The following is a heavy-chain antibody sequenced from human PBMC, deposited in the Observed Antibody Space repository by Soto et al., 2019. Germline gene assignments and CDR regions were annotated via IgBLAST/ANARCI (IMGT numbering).Heavy chain of an antibody. CDR3: ARGEDAFFYYGLDV. V-gene: IGHV4-61*01. J-gene: IGHJ6*02. Sequence: SETLSLTCSVSGASISSDNYYWSWIRRPPGKGLEWIAYIYDTGISGCTPSTSYNPSLKSRVTMSVDTSKSQFSLKLTSVTAADTAVYYCARGEDAFFYYGLDVWGQGITVTVSS. CDR1: GASISSDNYY. CDR2: IYDTGISGCTPST.